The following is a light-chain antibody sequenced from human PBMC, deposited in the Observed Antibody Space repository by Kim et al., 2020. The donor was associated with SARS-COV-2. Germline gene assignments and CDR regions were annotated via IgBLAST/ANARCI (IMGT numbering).Light chain of an antibody. CDR3: QAWDSSTYV. V-gene: IGLV3-1*01. J-gene: IGLJ1*01. Sequence: VSPGPTASITCSGDKLGDKYACWYQQKPGQSPVLVIYQDSKRPSGIPERFSGSNSGNTATLTISGTQAMDEADYYCQAWDSSTYVFGTGTKVTVL. CDR1: KLGDKY. CDR2: QDS.